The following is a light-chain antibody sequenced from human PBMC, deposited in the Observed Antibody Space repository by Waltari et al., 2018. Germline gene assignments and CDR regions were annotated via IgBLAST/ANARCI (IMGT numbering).Light chain of an antibody. CDR3: QTGGHGTWV. J-gene: IGLJ3*02. V-gene: IGLV4-69*01. Sequence: QLVLTQSPSASASLGASGRLTCTLASGPSSNIIAWHQQQPEKAPRYLIKVNSDGSHSKGDGIPDRFSGSGSGAERYLTISSVQSEDEADYYCQTGGHGTWVFGGGTKLTVL. CDR1: SGPSSNI. CDR2: VNSDGSH.